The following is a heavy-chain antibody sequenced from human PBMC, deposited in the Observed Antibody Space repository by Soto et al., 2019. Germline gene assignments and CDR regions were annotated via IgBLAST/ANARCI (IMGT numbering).Heavy chain of an antibody. D-gene: IGHD3-22*01. V-gene: IGHV1-69*01. J-gene: IGHJ3*01. Sequence: QVQLIQSEAEVKKPGSSVRVSCTASGGIFGSHGFSWVRQAPGQRLEWVGGFIPIFRTLTYTEKFQARVRIAADASTKTVYLDLSSLTSEDTAVYYCVRDRRIYYSDPHDEFVASDYEVWGQGTMVSVSS. CDR2: FIPIFRTL. CDR1: GGIFGSHG. CDR3: VRDRRIYYSDPHDEFVASDYEV.